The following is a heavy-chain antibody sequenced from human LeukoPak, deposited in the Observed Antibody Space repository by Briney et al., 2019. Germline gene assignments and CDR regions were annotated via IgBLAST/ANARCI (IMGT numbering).Heavy chain of an antibody. CDR1: GYTFTSCD. CDR3: ARGGASAAARRFDP. CDR2: MNPNSGNT. V-gene: IGHV1-8*01. J-gene: IGHJ5*02. D-gene: IGHD2-2*01. Sequence: ASVKVSCKASGYTFTSCDINWVRQATGQGLEWMGWMNPNSGNTGYAQKFHGRITITSNTSTSTAFMELGSLRSEDTAVYYCARGGASAAARRFDPWGQGTLVTASS.